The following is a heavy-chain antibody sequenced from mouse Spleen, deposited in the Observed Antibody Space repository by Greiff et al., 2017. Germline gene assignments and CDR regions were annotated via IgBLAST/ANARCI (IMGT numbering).Heavy chain of an antibody. CDR3: ARETTATPFAY. D-gene: IGHD1-2*01. V-gene: IGHV1-85*01. J-gene: IGHJ3*01. CDR2: IYPRDGST. CDR1: GYTFTSYD. Sequence: QVQLQQSGPELVKPGASVKLSCKASGYTFTSYDINWVKQRPGQGLEWIGWIYPRDGSTKYNEKFKGKATLTVDTSSSTAYMELHSLTSEDSAVYFCARETTATPFAYWGQGTLVTVSA.